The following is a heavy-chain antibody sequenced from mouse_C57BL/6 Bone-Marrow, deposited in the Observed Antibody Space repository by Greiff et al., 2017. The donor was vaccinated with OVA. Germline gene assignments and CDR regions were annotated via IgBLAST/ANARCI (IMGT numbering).Heavy chain of an antibody. D-gene: IGHD2-3*01. CDR2: IDPSDSET. J-gene: IGHJ2*01. CDR1: GYTFTSYW. CDR3: ARRGDGYFDY. V-gene: IGHV1-52*01. Sequence: VKLQQPGAELVRPGSSVKLSCKASGYTFTSYWMHWVKQRPIQGLEWIGNIDPSDSETHYNQKFKDKATLTVDKSSSTAYMQLSSLTSEDSAVYYCARRGDGYFDYWGQGTTLTVSS.